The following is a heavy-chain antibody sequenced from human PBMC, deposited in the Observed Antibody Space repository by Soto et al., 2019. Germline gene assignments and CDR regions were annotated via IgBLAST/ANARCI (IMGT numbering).Heavy chain of an antibody. CDR1: GFIFSSYG. V-gene: IGHV3-48*01. CDR3: ARRSGGDY. Sequence: EVQLVESGGGLVQPGGSLRLSCAASGFIFSSYGMIWVRQAPGKGLEWISSISISTSTMYYADSVKGRFTISRDNAKNSLCLQMDSLRVEDTAVYYCARRSGGDYWGQGTLVTVSS. J-gene: IGHJ4*02. CDR2: ISISTSTM.